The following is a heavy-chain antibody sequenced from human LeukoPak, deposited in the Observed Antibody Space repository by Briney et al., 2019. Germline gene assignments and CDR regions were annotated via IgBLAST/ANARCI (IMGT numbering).Heavy chain of an antibody. Sequence: SETLSLTCTVSGGSISNYYWSWIRQPPGKRLEWIGYIYYSGSTNYNPSLKSRVTISVDTSKNQFSLKLSSVTAADTAVYYCARAARPDRFDYWGQGTLVTVSS. D-gene: IGHD6-6*01. CDR1: GGSISNYY. J-gene: IGHJ4*02. V-gene: IGHV4-59*01. CDR3: ARAARPDRFDY. CDR2: IYYSGST.